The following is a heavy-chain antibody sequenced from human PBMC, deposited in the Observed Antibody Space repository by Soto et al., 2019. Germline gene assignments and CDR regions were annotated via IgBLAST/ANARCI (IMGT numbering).Heavy chain of an antibody. CDR3: ARNHTYTTGTTLWFDP. J-gene: IGHJ5*02. CDR2: IYPGDSDT. Sequence: GESLKISCKGSGYSFTSYWIGWVRQMPGKGLEWMGIIYPGDSDTRYSPSFQGQVTISADKSISTAYLQWSSLKASDTAMYYCARNHTYTTGTTLWFDPWGQGTLVTVSS. D-gene: IGHD1-1*01. CDR1: GYSFTSYW. V-gene: IGHV5-51*01.